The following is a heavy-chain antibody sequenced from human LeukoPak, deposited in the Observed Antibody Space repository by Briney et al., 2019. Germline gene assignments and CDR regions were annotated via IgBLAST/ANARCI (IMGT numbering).Heavy chain of an antibody. CDR2: INPNSGGT. J-gene: IGHJ4*02. D-gene: IGHD3-10*01. CDR1: GYTFTSYS. V-gene: IGHV1-2*02. CDR3: ARSFYYGSGRALFDY. Sequence: ASVTVSCKPSGYTFTSYSMHWVRQAPGQGLEWMGWINPNSGGTNYAQKFQGRVTMTRDTSISTAYMELSRLRSDDTAVYYCARSFYYGSGRALFDYWGQGTLVTVSS.